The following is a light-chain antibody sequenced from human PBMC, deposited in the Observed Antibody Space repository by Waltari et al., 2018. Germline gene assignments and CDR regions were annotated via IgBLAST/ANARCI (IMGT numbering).Light chain of an antibody. CDR3: CSYAGSSTWV. V-gene: IGLV2-23*02. CDR1: SSDVGSDNL. CDR2: EVS. J-gene: IGLJ3*02. Sequence: QSALTQPASVSGSPGQSITTSCTGTSSDVGSDNLASWYHQHPGKAPKLMIYEVSKRPSGVSNRFSGSKSGNTASLTISGLQAEDEADYYCCSYAGSSTWVFGGGTKLTVL.